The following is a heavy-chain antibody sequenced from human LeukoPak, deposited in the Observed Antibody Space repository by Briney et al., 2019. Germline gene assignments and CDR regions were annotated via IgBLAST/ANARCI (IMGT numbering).Heavy chain of an antibody. D-gene: IGHD3-3*01. CDR1: GFTFSSYW. V-gene: IGHV3-7*01. CDR3: ARDRRFLEWPPTGY. J-gene: IGHJ4*02. Sequence: PGGSLRLSCAASGFTFSSYWMSWVRQAPGKGLEWVANIKQDGGEKYYVDSEKGRFTISRDNAKNSLYLQMNSLRAEDTAVYYCARDRRFLEWPPTGYWGQGTLVTVSS. CDR2: IKQDGGEK.